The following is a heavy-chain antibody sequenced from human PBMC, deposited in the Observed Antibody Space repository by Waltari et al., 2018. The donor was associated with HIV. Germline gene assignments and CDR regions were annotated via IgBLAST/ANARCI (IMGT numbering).Heavy chain of an antibody. CDR2: IYQNGNT. CDR1: GGSIRDHY. J-gene: IGHJ6*02. V-gene: IGHV4-59*11. CDR3: ARGPIMTAGNFYNGFDV. D-gene: IGHD2-21*02. Sequence: QVQLQESGPGLVKPSETLSLTCSVSGGSIRDHYLSWIRQSPGTGLELIGYIYQNGNTNYNSSLKSRVTMSVASSKNQFSLKLTSVTAADTAIYYCARGPIMTAGNFYNGFDVWGRGTTVTVSS.